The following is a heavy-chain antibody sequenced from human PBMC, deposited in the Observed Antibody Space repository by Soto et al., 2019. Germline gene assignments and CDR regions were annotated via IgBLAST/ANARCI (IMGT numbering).Heavy chain of an antibody. CDR3: ARWGDTAGISLPVFDV. J-gene: IGHJ3*01. D-gene: IGHD2-21*02. V-gene: IGHV4-59*08. Sequence: QVQMQESGPGLVKPSETLSLTCTVSGVSITSYYWNWIRQIPEKGLEWIGFIHYSGGSKFNPSLKSRLSMSVDTSKNQYSLRPNFLTAADTAIYYCARWGDTAGISLPVFDVWGQGAMVTVSS. CDR2: IHYSGGS. CDR1: GVSITSYY.